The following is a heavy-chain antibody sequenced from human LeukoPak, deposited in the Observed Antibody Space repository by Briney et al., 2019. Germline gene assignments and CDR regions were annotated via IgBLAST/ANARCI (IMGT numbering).Heavy chain of an antibody. J-gene: IGHJ5*02. CDR3: SREYSSSWYGNCFDP. CDR1: GYTFTGYN. CDR2: INPNSSGT. D-gene: IGHD6-13*01. Sequence: ASVKVSCKASGYTFTGYNMHWVRQAPGQGLEWMGWINPNSSGTTYAQKFQARVTMSRNTSISTACMELSRLRSDDTAVNYCSREYSSSWYGNCFDPWGQGTLVTVSS. V-gene: IGHV1-2*02.